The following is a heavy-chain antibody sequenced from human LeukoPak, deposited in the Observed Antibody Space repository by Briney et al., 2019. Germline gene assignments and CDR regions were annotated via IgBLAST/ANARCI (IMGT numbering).Heavy chain of an antibody. D-gene: IGHD3-10*01. Sequence: PSETLSLTCTVSGGSISSSSYYWGWIRQPPGKGLEWIGSIYYSGSTHYNPSLKSRVTISVDTSKNQFSLKLSSVTAADTAVYYCASVLTTYYYGSGSYFWFDPWGQGTLVTVSS. CDR3: ASVLTTYYYGSGSYFWFDP. CDR2: IYYSGST. V-gene: IGHV4-39*01. CDR1: GGSISSSSYY. J-gene: IGHJ5*02.